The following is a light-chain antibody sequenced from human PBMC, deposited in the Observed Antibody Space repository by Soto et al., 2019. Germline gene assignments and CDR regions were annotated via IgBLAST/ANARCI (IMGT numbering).Light chain of an antibody. CDR1: QSGSSK. Sequence: ELAIAQASTTPAVPPGGQAPHPWRASQSGSSKVTWNQQRPGQAPRRIIYEASTRATGSPARFSGSGSGTEVTLTITSLQSEDLAVYYCQQYNAWPRTFGQGTKVDIK. J-gene: IGKJ1*01. CDR3: QQYNAWPRT. CDR2: EAS. V-gene: IGKV3-15*01.